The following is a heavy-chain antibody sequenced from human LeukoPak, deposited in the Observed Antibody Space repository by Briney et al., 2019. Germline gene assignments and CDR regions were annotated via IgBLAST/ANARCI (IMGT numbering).Heavy chain of an antibody. J-gene: IGHJ4*02. Sequence: SETLSLTCTVSGGSISSYYWSWIRQPPGKGLEWIGYIYYSGSTNYNPSLKSRVTISVDTSKNQFSLKLSSVTAADTAVYYCARDEGLYCTNGVCFGHWGQGTPVTVSS. D-gene: IGHD2-8*01. CDR1: GGSISSYY. CDR2: IYYSGST. CDR3: ARDEGLYCTNGVCFGH. V-gene: IGHV4-59*01.